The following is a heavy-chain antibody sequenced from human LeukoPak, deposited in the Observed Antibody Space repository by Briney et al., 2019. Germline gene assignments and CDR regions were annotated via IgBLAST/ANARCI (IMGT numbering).Heavy chain of an antibody. Sequence: GRSLRLSCAASGFTFSSYAMHWVRQAPGKGLEWVAVISYDGSSKYYADSVKGRFTISRDNSKNTLYLQMNSLRAEDTAVYYCARGGFTGTNPFDYWGQGTLVTVSS. CDR3: ARGGFTGTNPFDY. J-gene: IGHJ4*02. D-gene: IGHD1-1*01. CDR2: ISYDGSSK. CDR1: GFTFSSYA. V-gene: IGHV3-30*04.